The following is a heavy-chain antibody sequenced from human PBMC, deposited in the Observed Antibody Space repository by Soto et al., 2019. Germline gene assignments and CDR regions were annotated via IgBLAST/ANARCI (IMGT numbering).Heavy chain of an antibody. CDR3: ARAREMGIGLAAAGFDP. V-gene: IGHV1-69*01. CDR1: GGTFSSYA. Sequence: QVQLVQSGAEVKKPGSSVKVSCKASGGTFSSYAISWVRQAPGQGLEWMGGIIPIFGTANYAQKFQGRVTITADESTSTAYMELSSLRSEDTAVYDCARAREMGIGLAAAGFDPLGQGTLVTVSS. CDR2: IIPIFGTA. J-gene: IGHJ5*02. D-gene: IGHD6-13*01.